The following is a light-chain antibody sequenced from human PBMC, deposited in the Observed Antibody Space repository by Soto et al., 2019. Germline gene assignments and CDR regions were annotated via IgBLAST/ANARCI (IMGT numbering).Light chain of an antibody. CDR1: QTVYSNY. CDR3: QQYGSTPYT. Sequence: EIVLTQSPATLSLSAGDKATLSCRASQTVYSNYLAWYQQKPGQAPRLLVYGASDRAAGVPSRFSGSGSGTDFTLTISRLEPEDFAVYYCQQYGSTPYTFGQGTKLEIK. V-gene: IGKV3-20*01. J-gene: IGKJ2*01. CDR2: GAS.